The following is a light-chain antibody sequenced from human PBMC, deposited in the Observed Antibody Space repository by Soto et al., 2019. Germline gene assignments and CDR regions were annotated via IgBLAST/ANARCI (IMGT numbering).Light chain of an antibody. CDR2: AAS. Sequence: DIQMTQSPSSLSASVGDRVTITCRTSQFISTYLHWYQQKPGKAPNLLIYAASKLHSGVPSRFSGSGSATDFTLIISSLQTEDFASYYCQQTYSPPRTFGQETKLEI. CDR3: QQTYSPPRT. V-gene: IGKV1-39*01. J-gene: IGKJ2*01. CDR1: QFISTY.